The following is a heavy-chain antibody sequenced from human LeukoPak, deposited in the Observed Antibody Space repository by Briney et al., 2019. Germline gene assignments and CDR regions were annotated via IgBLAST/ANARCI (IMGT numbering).Heavy chain of an antibody. V-gene: IGHV3-11*04. CDR2: ISSRGSTI. CDR3: ARGQWLAKYYFDS. Sequence: PGRSLRLSCAASGFSFSDYYMSWLRQAPGKGLEWVSYISSRGSTIYYADSVEGRFTISRDNAKSSLYLQMNSLRAEDTAVYYCARGQWLAKYYFDSWGQGTLVTVSS. J-gene: IGHJ4*02. CDR1: GFSFSDYY. D-gene: IGHD6-19*01.